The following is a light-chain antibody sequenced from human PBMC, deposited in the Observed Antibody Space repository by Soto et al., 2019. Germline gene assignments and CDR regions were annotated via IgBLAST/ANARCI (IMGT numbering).Light chain of an antibody. Sequence: EIVLTQSPGTLSLSRGERATLSCRASQSVSSSYFAWYQQKPGQAPRLLIYGASSTATGIPDRFSGSGSGTDFTLTISLLEPEDFAVYYCQQCGSSPITFGQGTRLEI. J-gene: IGKJ5*01. CDR3: QQCGSSPIT. CDR1: QSVSSSY. CDR2: GAS. V-gene: IGKV3-20*01.